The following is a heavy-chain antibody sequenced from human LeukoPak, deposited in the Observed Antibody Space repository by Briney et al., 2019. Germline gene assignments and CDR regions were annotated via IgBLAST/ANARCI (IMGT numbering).Heavy chain of an antibody. CDR3: ARERGVSHPFDY. D-gene: IGHD2-21*01. Sequence: GSLRLSFAASGFTFTNTWMHWVRQAPGKGLVWVARIKNDGSGIIYADSVEGRFTISRDNARNTVYLQMNSLRAEDTAVYYCARERGVSHPFDYWGQGTLVTVSS. CDR2: IKNDGSGI. CDR1: GFTFTNTW. J-gene: IGHJ4*02. V-gene: IGHV3-74*01.